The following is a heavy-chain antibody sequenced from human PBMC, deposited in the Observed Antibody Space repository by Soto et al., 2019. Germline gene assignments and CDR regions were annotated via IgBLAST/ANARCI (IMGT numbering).Heavy chain of an antibody. D-gene: IGHD3-10*01. Sequence: SETLSLTCAVYGGSFSGYYWSWIRQPPGKGLEWIGEINHSGSTNYNPSLKSRVTISVDTSKNQFSLKLSSVTAADTAVYYCAGVENGSGSYSPEYWGQGTLVTVSS. CDR1: GGSFSGYY. CDR2: INHSGST. V-gene: IGHV4-34*01. J-gene: IGHJ4*02. CDR3: AGVENGSGSYSPEY.